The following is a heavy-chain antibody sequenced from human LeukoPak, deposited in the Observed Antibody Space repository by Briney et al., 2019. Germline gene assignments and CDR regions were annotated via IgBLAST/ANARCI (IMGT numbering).Heavy chain of an antibody. D-gene: IGHD3-10*02. CDR1: GFTFSNYW. V-gene: IGHV3-48*04. Sequence: RGSLRLSCAASGFTFSNYWMSWVRQAPGKGLEWVSYISSSGSTIYYADSVKGRFTISRDNAKNSLYLQMNSLRAEDTAVYYCAELGITMIGGVWGKGTTVTISS. CDR3: AELGITMIGGV. CDR2: ISSSGSTI. J-gene: IGHJ6*04.